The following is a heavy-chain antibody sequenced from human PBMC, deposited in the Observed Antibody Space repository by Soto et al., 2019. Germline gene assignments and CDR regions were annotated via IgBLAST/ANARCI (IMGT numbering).Heavy chain of an antibody. J-gene: IGHJ4*02. CDR3: GRNYYGDYVGDY. V-gene: IGHV3-48*01. Sequence: EVQLVESGGDLVQPGGSLRLSCAASGFTFTSYSMNWVRQAPGKGLEWVSYISSSSSTIYYADSVKGRFTISRDNAKNSLYLQMSCLRVEDTAVYYCGRNYYGDYVGDYWGLGTLVTVSS. CDR1: GFTFTSYS. CDR2: ISSSSSTI. D-gene: IGHD4-17*01.